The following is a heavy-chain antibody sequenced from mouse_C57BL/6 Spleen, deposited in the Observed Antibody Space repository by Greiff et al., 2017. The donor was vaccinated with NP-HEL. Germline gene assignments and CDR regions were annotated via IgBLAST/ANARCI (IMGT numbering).Heavy chain of an antibody. CDR1: GYTFTSYW. J-gene: IGHJ2*01. D-gene: IGHD3-2*02. Sequence: QVQLKQPGAELVMPGASVKLSCKASGYTFTSYWMHWVKQRPGQGLEWIGEIDPSDSYTNYNQKFKGKSTLTVDKSSSTAYMQLSSLTSEDSAVYYCARGGSSGSDYWGQGTTLTVSS. V-gene: IGHV1-69*01. CDR2: IDPSDSYT. CDR3: ARGGSSGSDY.